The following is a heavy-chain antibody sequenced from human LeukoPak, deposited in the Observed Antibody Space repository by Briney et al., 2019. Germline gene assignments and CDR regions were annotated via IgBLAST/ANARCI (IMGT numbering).Heavy chain of an antibody. CDR3: AHSSGSYYGWDDAFDI. D-gene: IGHD1-26*01. CDR1: GYTFTSYG. V-gene: IGHV1-18*01. J-gene: IGHJ3*02. Sequence: GASVKVSCKASGYTFTSYGISWVRQAPGQGLEWMGWISAYNGNTNYAQKLQGRVTMTTDTSTSTAYMELRSLRSDDTAVYYCAHSSGSYYGWDDAFDIWGQGTMVTVSS. CDR2: ISAYNGNT.